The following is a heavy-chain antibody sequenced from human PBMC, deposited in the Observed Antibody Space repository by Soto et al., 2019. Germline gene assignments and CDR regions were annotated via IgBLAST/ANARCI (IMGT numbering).Heavy chain of an antibody. V-gene: IGHV3-15*07. CDR1: GFTFSNAW. CDR3: TTDPMGFGDSWFHP. D-gene: IGHD3-10*01. Sequence: RGSLTLSCAASGFTFSNAWINWVRPAPGKGLKRVGRVKSKTDGGKTDYSAPAKGRFAIYRADSKNMVYLQMNSLKTDETAGYYCTTDPMGFGDSWFHPWGQGTLVTVS. CDR2: VKSKTDGGKT. J-gene: IGHJ5*02.